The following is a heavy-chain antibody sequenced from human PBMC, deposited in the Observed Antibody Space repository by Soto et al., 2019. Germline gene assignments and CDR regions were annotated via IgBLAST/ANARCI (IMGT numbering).Heavy chain of an antibody. CDR1: GFTFSSYA. Sequence: GGSLRLSCAASGFTFSSYAMSWVRQAPGKGLEWVSAFSGSGSGTYYADSVKGRFTISRDNSKNTLYLQMNSLRAEDTAVYYCARDCSITRCYGWGQGTLVTVSS. CDR2: FSGSGSGT. D-gene: IGHD2-2*01. V-gene: IGHV3-23*01. CDR3: ARDCSITRCYG. J-gene: IGHJ4*02.